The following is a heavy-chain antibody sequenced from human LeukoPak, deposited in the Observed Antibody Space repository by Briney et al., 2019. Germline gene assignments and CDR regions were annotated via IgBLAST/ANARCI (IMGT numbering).Heavy chain of an antibody. D-gene: IGHD3-16*01. CDR1: GGSISSSSYC. CDR2: IYYSGST. Sequence: SETLSLTCTVSGGSISSSSYCWGWIRQPPGKGLEWIGSIYYSGSTYYNPSLKSRVTISVDTSKNQFSLKLSSVTAADTAVYYCARYPWLKGDYYFDYWGQGTLVTVSS. CDR3: ARYPWLKGDYYFDY. V-gene: IGHV4-39*01. J-gene: IGHJ4*02.